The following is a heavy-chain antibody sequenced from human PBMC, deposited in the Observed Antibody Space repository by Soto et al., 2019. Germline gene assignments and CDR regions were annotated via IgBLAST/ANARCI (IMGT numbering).Heavy chain of an antibody. CDR3: AKAGADYDILTGYSINFVY. D-gene: IGHD3-9*01. Sequence: EVQLLESGGGLVQPGGSLRLSCAASGFTFSSYAMSWVRQAPGKGLEWVSAISGSGGRTYYAGSVKGRFTISRDNSKTTLYLQMNSLRAEDTAVYYCAKAGADYDILTGYSINFVYWGPGYPGHRLL. CDR2: ISGSGGRT. CDR1: GFTFSSYA. J-gene: IGHJ4*02. V-gene: IGHV3-23*01.